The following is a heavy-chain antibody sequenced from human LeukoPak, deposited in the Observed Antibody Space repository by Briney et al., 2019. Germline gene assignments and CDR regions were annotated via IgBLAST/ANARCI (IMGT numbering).Heavy chain of an antibody. CDR3: ARSVLGALDY. J-gene: IGHJ4*02. CDR1: GFTFSSCS. V-gene: IGHV3-48*01. CDR2: ISSTSSTI. Sequence: GGSLRLSCAGSGFTFSSCSMNWVSQAPGKGLEWISYISSTSSTIYYADSVKGRFTISRDNAKNSLYLQMNSRRAEDTAVYYCARSVLGALDYWGQGTLVTVSS. D-gene: IGHD3-16*01.